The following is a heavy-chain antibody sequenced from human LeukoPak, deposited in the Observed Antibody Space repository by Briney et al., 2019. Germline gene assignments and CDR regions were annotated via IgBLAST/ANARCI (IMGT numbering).Heavy chain of an antibody. J-gene: IGHJ5*02. Sequence: AGGSLRLSCTTSGFTFSTYGMHWVRQAPGKALEWVAVITYDESHKYYADSVKGRFTIPRDNPKNTLYLQMNSLRAEDTAVYYCAKDGFNDRGGYNWFDPWGQGTLVTVSS. CDR2: ITYDESHK. CDR3: AKDGFNDRGGYNWFDP. CDR1: GFTFSTYG. D-gene: IGHD3-22*01. V-gene: IGHV3-30*18.